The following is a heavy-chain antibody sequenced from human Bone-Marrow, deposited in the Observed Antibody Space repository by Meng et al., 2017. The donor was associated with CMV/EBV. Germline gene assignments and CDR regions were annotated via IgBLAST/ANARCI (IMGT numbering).Heavy chain of an antibody. J-gene: IGHJ4*02. CDR2: ISGSGSTI. V-gene: IGHV3-11*04. CDR1: GFIFSHYY. CDR3: ARQVPSDY. D-gene: IGHD1-1*01. Sequence: LSLTCAASGFIFSHYYMTWIRQAPGKGLEWVSHISGSGSTIYYADSVKGRFTISRDNAKNSLYLQMNSLRAEDTAVYYCARQVPSDYWGQGTLVTVSS.